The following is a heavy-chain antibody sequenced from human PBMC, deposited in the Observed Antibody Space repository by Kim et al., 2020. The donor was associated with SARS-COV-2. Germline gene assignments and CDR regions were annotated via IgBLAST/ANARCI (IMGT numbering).Heavy chain of an antibody. V-gene: IGHV3-30*04. Sequence: GGSLRLSCAASGFTFSSYAMHWVRQAPGKGLEWVAVISYDGSNKYYADSVKGRFTISRDNSKNTLYLQMNSLRAEDTAVYYCARVAIGGRYFDWLSPFDYWGQGTLVTVSS. CDR2: ISYDGSNK. J-gene: IGHJ4*02. D-gene: IGHD3-9*01. CDR1: GFTFSSYA. CDR3: ARVAIGGRYFDWLSPFDY.